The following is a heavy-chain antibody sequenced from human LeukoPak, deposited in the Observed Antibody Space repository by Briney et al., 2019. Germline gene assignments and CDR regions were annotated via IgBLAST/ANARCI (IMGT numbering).Heavy chain of an antibody. J-gene: IGHJ4*02. CDR2: IKQDGSEK. D-gene: IGHD3-3*01. V-gene: IGHV3-7*03. CDR3: VRGGYDFWSGYYGR. CDR1: GFTFSSYW. Sequence: GGSLRLSCAASGFTFSSYWMSWVRQAPGKGLEWVANIKQDGSEKYYVDSVKGRFTISRDNAKNSLYLQMNSLRAEDTAVYYCVRGGYDFWSGYYGRWGQGTLVTVSS.